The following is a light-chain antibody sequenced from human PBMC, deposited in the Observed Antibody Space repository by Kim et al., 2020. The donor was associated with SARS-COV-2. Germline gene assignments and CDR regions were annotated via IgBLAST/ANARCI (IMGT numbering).Light chain of an antibody. CDR2: VNS. J-gene: IGLJ2*01. CDR1: SSNLGTNYD. CDR3: QSYDNSLNGVV. Sequence: QSVLTQPPSVSGAPGQRVTISCTGCSSNLGTNYDVHWYQLLPGTAPKLLIYVNSDRPSGVPDRFSGSKSGTSAFLAITGLQSEDEAVYYCQSYDNSLNGVVFGGGTQLTVL. V-gene: IGLV1-40*01.